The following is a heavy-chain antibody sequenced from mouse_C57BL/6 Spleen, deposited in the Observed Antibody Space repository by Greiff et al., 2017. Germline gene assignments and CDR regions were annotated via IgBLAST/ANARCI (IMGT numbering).Heavy chain of an antibody. J-gene: IGHJ3*01. V-gene: IGHV2-5*01. CDR1: GFSLTSYG. D-gene: IGHD1-1*01. Sequence: VQLKESGPGLVQPSQSLSITCTVSGFSLTSYGVHWVRQSPGQGLEWLGVIWRGGSTDYNAAFMSRLSLTKDNSKSQVFFKMNSLQADDTAIYYCAKPNDYGSSPCAYWGQGTRVTVSA. CDR2: IWRGGST. CDR3: AKPNDYGSSPCAY.